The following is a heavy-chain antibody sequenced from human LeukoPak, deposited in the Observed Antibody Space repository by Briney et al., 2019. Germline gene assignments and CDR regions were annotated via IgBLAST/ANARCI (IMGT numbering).Heavy chain of an antibody. V-gene: IGHV3-74*01. Sequence: GGSLTLSCAASGFTFSSYWMHWVRQVPGKGLVCVSRINSDGSSTNYADSVKGRFTISRDNAKSKLYLQMNSLSAEDTAVYYCARARGYSYGWTLDYWGQGTLVTVSS. J-gene: IGHJ4*02. D-gene: IGHD5-18*01. CDR2: INSDGSST. CDR1: GFTFSSYW. CDR3: ARARGYSYGWTLDY.